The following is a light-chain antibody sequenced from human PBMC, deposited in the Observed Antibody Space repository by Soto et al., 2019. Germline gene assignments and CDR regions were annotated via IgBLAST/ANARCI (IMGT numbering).Light chain of an antibody. V-gene: IGLV2-14*02. CDR2: EVS. J-gene: IGLJ1*01. CDR3: SSYTSSSTLYV. CDR1: SSDVGRYNL. Sequence: QSVLTQPASVSGSPGQSITISCTGTSSDVGRYNLVSWYQQYPGKAPKLMIYEVSKRPSGVSNRFSGSKSGNTASLTISGLQAEDEADYYCSSYTSSSTLYVFGTGPKVTVL.